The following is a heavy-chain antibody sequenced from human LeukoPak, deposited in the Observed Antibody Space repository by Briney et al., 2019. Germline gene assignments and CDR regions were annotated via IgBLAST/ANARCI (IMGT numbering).Heavy chain of an antibody. Sequence: GGSLRLSCAASGFTFSRFWMSWVRQAPGKGLEWVASIDQDERTIRYVDSVRGRFTISRDNVKNSLFLQMNSLRVEDTAFYYCAKLIRDATIYDFWGHGVLVTVSS. CDR3: AKLIRDATIYDF. J-gene: IGHJ4*01. CDR1: GFTFSRFW. CDR2: IDQDERTI. V-gene: IGHV3-7*01. D-gene: IGHD5-24*01.